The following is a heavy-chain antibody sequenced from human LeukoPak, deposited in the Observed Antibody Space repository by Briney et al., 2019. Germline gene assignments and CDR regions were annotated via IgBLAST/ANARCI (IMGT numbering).Heavy chain of an antibody. D-gene: IGHD5-18*01. CDR3: AXXXXXXXMVTRGGVRFDY. CDR1: GYTFTSYD. Sequence: ASVKVSCKASGYTFTSYDINWVRQATGQGLEWMGWMNPNSGNTGYAQKFQGRVAMTRNTSMTTAYMELSSLRSEDTAVYYCAXXXXXXXMVTRGGVRFDYWGQGTLVTVSS. CDR2: MNPNSGNT. V-gene: IGHV1-8*01. J-gene: IGHJ4*02.